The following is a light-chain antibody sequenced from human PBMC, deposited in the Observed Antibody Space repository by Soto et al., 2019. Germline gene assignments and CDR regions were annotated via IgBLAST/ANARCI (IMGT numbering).Light chain of an antibody. CDR3: QQTYATAFT. CDR2: SAS. J-gene: IGKJ2*01. V-gene: IGKV1-39*01. Sequence: IQMTQSPSSLSASVGGRVTITWRASQSILAYLNWYQVKLGKPPRLLIFSASNLQSGVPPRFNGSGSGTDFSLTIGGVEPDDAATYYCQQTYATAFTFVQGTNL. CDR1: QSILAY.